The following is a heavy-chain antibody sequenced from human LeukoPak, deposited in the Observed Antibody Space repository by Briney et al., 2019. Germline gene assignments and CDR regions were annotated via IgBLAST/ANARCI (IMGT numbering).Heavy chain of an antibody. D-gene: IGHD3-22*01. CDR2: ISGSGVST. J-gene: IGHJ4*02. V-gene: IGHV3-23*01. CDR3: AKDRSYYDSSGYIYYFDY. Sequence: GGSLRLSCVASGFTFSDYYMSWVRQAPGKGLEWVSGISGSGVSTYYADSVKGRFTISRDNSKNTLYLQMNSLRAEDTAVYYCAKDRSYYDSSGYIYYFDYWGQGTLVTVSS. CDR1: GFTFSDYY.